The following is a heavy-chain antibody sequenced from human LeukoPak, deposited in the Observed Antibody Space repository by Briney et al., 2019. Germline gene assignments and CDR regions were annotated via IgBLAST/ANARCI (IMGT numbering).Heavy chain of an antibody. Sequence: SETLSLTCTLSGGSISRHHGSCIRQPPEKGLEWNEYIYYSGITNYNPSLKSRVTMSVDTSKNQFSVKLCSVTAADTALYYCARDFDYWGQGTLVTVSS. CDR3: ARDFDY. CDR2: IYYSGIT. V-gene: IGHV4-59*11. CDR1: GGSISRHH. J-gene: IGHJ4*02.